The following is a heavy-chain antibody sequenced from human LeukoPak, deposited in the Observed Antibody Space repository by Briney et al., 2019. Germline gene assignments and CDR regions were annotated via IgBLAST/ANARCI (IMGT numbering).Heavy chain of an antibody. J-gene: IGHJ4*02. Sequence: SQTLSLTCAVSGGSISSGGYSWSWIRQPPGKGLEWIGYIYHSGSTYYNPSLKSRVTISVDRSKNQFSLKLSSVTAADTAVYYCARALLWSGYYTGIYYFDYWGQRTLVTVSS. D-gene: IGHD3-3*01. CDR3: ARALLWSGYYTGIYYFDY. CDR2: IYHSGST. CDR1: GGSISSGGYS. V-gene: IGHV4-30-2*01.